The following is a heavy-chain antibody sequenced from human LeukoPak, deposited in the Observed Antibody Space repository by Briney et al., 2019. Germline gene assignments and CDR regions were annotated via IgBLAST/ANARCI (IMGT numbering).Heavy chain of an antibody. D-gene: IGHD4-17*01. CDR3: ARANLMTTETPIDY. CDR2: ISSSGSTI. J-gene: IGHJ4*02. CDR1: GFTFSDYY. V-gene: IGHV3-11*04. Sequence: GGSLRLSCAASGFTFSDYYMSWVRQAPGKGLEWVSYISSSGSTIYYADSVKGRFTISRDNAKNSLYLQMNSLRAEDTAVYYCARANLMTTETPIDYWGQGTLVTVSS.